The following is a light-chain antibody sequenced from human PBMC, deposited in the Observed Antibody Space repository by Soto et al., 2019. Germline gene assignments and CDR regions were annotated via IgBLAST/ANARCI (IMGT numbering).Light chain of an antibody. V-gene: IGKV1-33*01. Sequence: DIQMTQSPSTLSASVGDRVTITCQVSQDISNYLNWYQQKPGKAPKLLIYDASNLETGVPSRFSGSGSGTEFTLTINYLQSEDFAIYYCQHYYSHPPTFGQGTKVDIK. CDR2: DAS. CDR3: QHYYSHPPT. CDR1: QDISNY. J-gene: IGKJ1*01.